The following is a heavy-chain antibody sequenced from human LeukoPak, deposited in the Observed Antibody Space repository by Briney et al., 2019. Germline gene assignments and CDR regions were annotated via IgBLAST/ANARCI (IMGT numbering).Heavy chain of an antibody. J-gene: IGHJ4*02. CDR3: TTGRWDQYYFDY. CDR2: IKSKTDGGTT. Sequence: PGGSLRPSCAASGFTFSNAWMSWVRQAPGKGLEWVGRIKSKTDGGTTDYAAPVKGRFTISRDDSKNTLYLQMNSLKTEDTAVYYCTTGRWDQYYFDYWGQGTLVTVSS. V-gene: IGHV3-15*01. CDR1: GFTFSNAW. D-gene: IGHD4-23*01.